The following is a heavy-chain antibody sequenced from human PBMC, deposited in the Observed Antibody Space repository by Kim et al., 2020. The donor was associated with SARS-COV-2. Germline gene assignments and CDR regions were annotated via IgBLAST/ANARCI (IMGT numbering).Heavy chain of an antibody. V-gene: IGHV3-13*01. D-gene: IGHD1-26*01. CDR3: ARDRAGGSYEFDY. CDR1: GFTFSSYD. Sequence: GGSLRLSCAASGFTFSSYDMHWVRQATGKGLEWVSGIGPAGDTYYPGSVKGRFTISRENAKNFLYLQINSLRAGDTAVYYCARDRAGGSYEFDYWGQGTLVTVSS. J-gene: IGHJ4*02. CDR2: IGPAGDT.